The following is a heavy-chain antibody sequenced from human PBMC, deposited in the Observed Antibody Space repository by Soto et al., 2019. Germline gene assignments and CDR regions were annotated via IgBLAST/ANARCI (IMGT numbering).Heavy chain of an antibody. CDR2: ISGSGGST. J-gene: IGHJ4*02. CDR3: ANLYSSSWYGNDY. V-gene: IGHV3-23*01. D-gene: IGHD6-13*01. CDR1: GFTFSSYA. Sequence: GGSLRLSCAASGFTFSSYAMSWVRQAPGEGVEWVSAISGSGGSTYYADSVKVRFTIARDNSKNTLYLQMNSLRAEDTAVYYCANLYSSSWYGNDYWGQGTLVTVSS.